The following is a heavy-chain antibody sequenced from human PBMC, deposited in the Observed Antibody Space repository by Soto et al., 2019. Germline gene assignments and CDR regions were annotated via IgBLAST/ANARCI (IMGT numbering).Heavy chain of an antibody. J-gene: IGHJ4*02. CDR2: ISAYNTNT. Sequence: QVQLVQSGAEVKKPGASVKVSCKTSGYTFTSYHISWVRQAPGQGLEWMGWISAYNTNTNYAQKSQDRVTMTTDTSPRTAYMELRSLRSDDTAVYYCARDTPPTDYWGQGTLVTVSS. CDR3: ARDTPPTDY. V-gene: IGHV1-18*01. CDR1: GYTFTSYH.